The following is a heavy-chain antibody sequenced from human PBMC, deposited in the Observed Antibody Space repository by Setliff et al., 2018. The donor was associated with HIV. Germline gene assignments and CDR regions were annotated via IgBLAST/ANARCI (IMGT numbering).Heavy chain of an antibody. J-gene: IGHJ4*02. V-gene: IGHV1-69*13. Sequence: SVKVSCKASGGTFIRYAFNWVRQAPGQGLEWMGEIIPIFGIPSYAQRFQDRVTITADESTNTAYMELSSLRSEDTAVYYCAIVTELDYYGGSGPAHLLFDSWGQGTLVTVSS. CDR1: GGTFIRYA. CDR3: AIVTELDYYGGSGPAHLLFDS. CDR2: IIPIFGIP. D-gene: IGHD3-22*01.